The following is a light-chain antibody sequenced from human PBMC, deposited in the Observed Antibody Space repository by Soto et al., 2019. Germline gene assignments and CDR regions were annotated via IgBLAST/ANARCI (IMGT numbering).Light chain of an antibody. Sequence: QSVLTQPRSVSGSPGQSVTISCTGTSSDVGGYNYVSWYQQHPGRAPKVMIYDVSKRPSGVPDRFSGSKSGNTASLTISGLQDEDEADYYCCSYAGRYTYVFGTGTKVTVL. CDR3: CSYAGRYTYV. CDR1: SSDVGGYNY. J-gene: IGLJ1*01. V-gene: IGLV2-11*01. CDR2: DVS.